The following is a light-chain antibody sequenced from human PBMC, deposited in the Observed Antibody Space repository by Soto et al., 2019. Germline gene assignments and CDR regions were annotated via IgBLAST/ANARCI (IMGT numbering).Light chain of an antibody. CDR1: QDSAGY. V-gene: IGKV1D-12*01. CDR3: RQHNSFPIT. Sequence: DIQVTQSPSSVSASVGDRVTITCRASQDSAGYLAWYQHKPGRTPELLIHGGSRLQTGVPSRFSGRRSGTEFTLTISSLQPEDSATYYCRQHNSFPITFGQGTRLEI. J-gene: IGKJ5*01. CDR2: GGS.